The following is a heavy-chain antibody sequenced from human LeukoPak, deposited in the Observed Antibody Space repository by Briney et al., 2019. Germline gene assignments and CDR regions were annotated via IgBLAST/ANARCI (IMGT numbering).Heavy chain of an antibody. CDR2: ISSSSSTI. Sequence: GGSLRLSCAASGFTFSSYSMTWVRQAPGKGLEWVSYISSSSSTIYYADSVKGRFTISRDNAKNSLYLQMNSLRAEDTAVYYCARGYDFWTPYGMDVWGQGTTVTVSS. D-gene: IGHD3-3*01. V-gene: IGHV3-48*01. J-gene: IGHJ6*02. CDR3: ARGYDFWTPYGMDV. CDR1: GFTFSSYS.